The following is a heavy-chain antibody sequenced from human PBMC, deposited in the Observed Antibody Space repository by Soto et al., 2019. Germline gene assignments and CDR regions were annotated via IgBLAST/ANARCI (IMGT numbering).Heavy chain of an antibody. CDR3: ARDGGRMVRGVNLPWFDP. CDR1: GGSISSGGYY. J-gene: IGHJ5*02. V-gene: IGHV4-31*03. Sequence: QVQLQESGPGLVKPSQTLSLTCTVSGGSISSGGYYWSWIRQHPGKGLEWIGYIYYSGSTYYNPSLKSRGTISVDTSKNQFSLKLSSVTAADTAVYYCARDGGRMVRGVNLPWFDPWGQGTLVTVSS. CDR2: IYYSGST. D-gene: IGHD3-10*01.